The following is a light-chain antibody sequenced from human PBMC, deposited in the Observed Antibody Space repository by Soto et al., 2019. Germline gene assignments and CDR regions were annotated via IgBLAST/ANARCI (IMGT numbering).Light chain of an antibody. CDR2: GAS. Sequence: EIVLTQSPGTLSLSPGEKATLSCRASQSVTSNYLAWYQQKPGQAPRLLFFGASIRATGIPDRFSGGGSGTDFTLTISKLEPEDFAVYHCQQYGSSPTTFGRGTKVEIK. CDR1: QSVTSNY. V-gene: IGKV3-20*01. CDR3: QQYGSSPTT. J-gene: IGKJ1*01.